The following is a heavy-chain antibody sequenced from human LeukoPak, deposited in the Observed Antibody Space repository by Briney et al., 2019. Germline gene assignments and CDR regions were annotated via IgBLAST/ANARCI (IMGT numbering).Heavy chain of an antibody. CDR2: IDTNTGNP. V-gene: IGHV7-4-1*02. CDR3: ANCYDSSGFFAY. J-gene: IGHJ4*02. D-gene: IGHD3-22*01. Sequence: ASVKVSCKASGYTFTKNAISWVRQAPGQGLEYMGWIDTNTGNPTYAQGFTGRFVFSLDTSVSTAYLQISSLKAEDSAIYFCANCYDSSGFFAYWGQGTLVTVSS. CDR1: GYTFTKNA.